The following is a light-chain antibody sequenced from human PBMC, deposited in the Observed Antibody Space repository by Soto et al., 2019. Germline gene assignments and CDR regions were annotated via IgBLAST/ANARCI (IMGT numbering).Light chain of an antibody. CDR2: RTS. CDR3: QEYNGRSS. CDR1: QNVGGD. V-gene: IGKV3-15*01. J-gene: IGKJ1*01. Sequence: EGVTTQSPATLSVSPGERATLSCRASQNVGGDLAWYQQKPGQAPRLLIYRTSTRANGTPVRFSGSGSGTELTLTISSLQSEDFAVYYCQEYNGRSSFGQGTKVEIK.